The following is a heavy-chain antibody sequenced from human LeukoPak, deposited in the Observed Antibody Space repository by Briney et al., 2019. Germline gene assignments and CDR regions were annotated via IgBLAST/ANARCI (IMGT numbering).Heavy chain of an antibody. J-gene: IGHJ4*02. CDR3: ARCRDYDFWSGSAVDY. V-gene: IGHV3-30-3*01. CDR2: RSYDGSNT. CDR1: GFIFSSYA. D-gene: IGHD3-3*01. Sequence: GRSLRLSCAASGFIFSSYAMHWVRQAPGKGLEGLAARSYDGSNTDYADSVKGRFTISSDNSKNALYLQMNSLRAEDTVVYYCARCRDYDFWSGSAVDYWGQGTLVTVSS.